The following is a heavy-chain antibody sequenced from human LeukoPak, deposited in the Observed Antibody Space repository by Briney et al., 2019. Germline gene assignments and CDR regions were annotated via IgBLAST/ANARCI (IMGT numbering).Heavy chain of an antibody. CDR3: DAADY. V-gene: IGHV3-48*03. Sequence: GGSLRLSCAASGFTFSSYEMNWVRQAPGKGLEWVSYISSSGSTIYYSDSVKGRFTISRDNSKNTLSLQMNSLRVEDTAVYYCDAADYWGQGTLVIVSS. CDR2: ISSSGSTI. J-gene: IGHJ4*02. CDR1: GFTFSSYE.